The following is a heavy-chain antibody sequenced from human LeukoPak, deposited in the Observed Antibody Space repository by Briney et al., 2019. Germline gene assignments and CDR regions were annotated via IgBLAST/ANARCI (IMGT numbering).Heavy chain of an antibody. CDR3: ARKSLLLLRYYYYYYMDV. D-gene: IGHD1-26*01. CDR1: GGSISSSIYY. Sequence: SETLSLTCTVSGGSISSSIYYWGWIRQPPGKGLEWIGSVFYSGTTHSNPSLKSRVTISVDTSKNQFSLKLSSVTAADTAVYYCARKSLLLLRYYYYYYMDVWGKGTTVTVSS. J-gene: IGHJ6*03. CDR2: VFYSGTT. V-gene: IGHV4-39*07.